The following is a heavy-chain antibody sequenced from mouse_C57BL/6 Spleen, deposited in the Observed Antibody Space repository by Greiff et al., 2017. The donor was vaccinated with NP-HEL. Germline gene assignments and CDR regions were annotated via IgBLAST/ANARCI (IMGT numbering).Heavy chain of an antibody. D-gene: IGHD1-1*01. CDR3: ARDRINYCFDY. V-gene: IGHV5-4*01. Sequence: EVKLQESGGGLVKPGGSLKLSCAASGFTFSSYAMSWVRQTPEKRLEWVATISDGGSYTYYTDNVKGRFTISRDTAKKNLYLQMSHLKSEYTAMYDGARDRINYCFDYWGQGTTLTVSS. J-gene: IGHJ2*01. CDR2: ISDGGSYT. CDR1: GFTFSSYA.